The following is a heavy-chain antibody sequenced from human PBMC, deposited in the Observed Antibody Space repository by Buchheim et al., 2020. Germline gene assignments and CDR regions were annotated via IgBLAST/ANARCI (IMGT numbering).Heavy chain of an antibody. Sequence: QVQLVESGGGVVQPGRSLRLSCAASGFTFSSYAMHWVRQAPGKGLEWVAVISYDGSNKYYADSVKGRFTISRDNSKNTLYLQMNSLRAEDTAVYYCASRAVAAFQLGVDPWGQGTL. CDR1: GFTFSSYA. V-gene: IGHV3-30*04. CDR2: ISYDGSNK. J-gene: IGHJ5*02. CDR3: ASRAVAAFQLGVDP. D-gene: IGHD6-19*01.